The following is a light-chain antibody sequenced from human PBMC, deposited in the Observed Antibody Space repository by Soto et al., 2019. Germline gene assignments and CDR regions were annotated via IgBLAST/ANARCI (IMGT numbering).Light chain of an antibody. V-gene: IGKV3-15*01. Sequence: EVVMTQSPATLSVSPGERATLSCRASESVSSNLAWYQQRPGQAPRLVIYGASTRATGIPARFSGGGSGTEFTLTISSLQSEDFAVYYCQQYGSSTWTFGQGTKVDIK. J-gene: IGKJ1*01. CDR3: QQYGSSTWT. CDR2: GAS. CDR1: ESVSSN.